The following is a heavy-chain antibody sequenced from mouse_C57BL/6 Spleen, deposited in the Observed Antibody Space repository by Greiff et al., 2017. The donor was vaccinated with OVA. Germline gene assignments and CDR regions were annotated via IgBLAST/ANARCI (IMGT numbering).Heavy chain of an antibody. V-gene: IGHV1-50*01. CDR2: IDPSDSYT. J-gene: IGHJ4*01. Sequence: QVQLQQPGAELVKPGASVKLSCKASGYTFTSYWMQWVKQRPGQGLEWIGEIDPSDSYTNYHQQFKGKATLTVDTSSSTAYMQLSSLTSEDSAVYYCARADGYYAMDYWGQGTSVTVSS. CDR3: ARADGYYAMDY. CDR1: GYTFTSYW. D-gene: IGHD2-3*01.